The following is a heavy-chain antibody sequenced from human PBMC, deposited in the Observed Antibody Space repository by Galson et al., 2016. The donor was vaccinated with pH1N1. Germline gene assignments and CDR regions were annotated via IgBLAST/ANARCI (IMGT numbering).Heavy chain of an antibody. Sequence: SVKVSCKVSGNSLTKLFIRWVRQTPGKGLEWMGGFDPDFGEAIHAQEFQGRVIITGDTSTDTAYMELSSLGSEDTAVYFCTTGQYWSAENCTFDYWGQGNPVNV. D-gene: IGHD3-3*01. J-gene: IGHJ4*02. CDR2: FDPDFGEA. V-gene: IGHV1-24*01. CDR3: TTGQYWSAENCTFDY. CDR1: GNSLTKLF.